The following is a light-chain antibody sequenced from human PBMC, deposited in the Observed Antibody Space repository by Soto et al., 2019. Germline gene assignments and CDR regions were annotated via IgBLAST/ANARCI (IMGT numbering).Light chain of an antibody. CDR2: DAS. CDR1: QTVRHNF. CDR3: QQYGAAPDT. J-gene: IGKJ2*01. V-gene: IGKV3-20*01. Sequence: ENVMTQSPGTLSLSPGERVTLSCRAIQTVRHNFLAWYQQKPGQAPRLLIYDASIRATGIADRFSGSGSGTDFTLTISRLEPEDFGVYYCQQYGAAPDTFGPGTKVDI.